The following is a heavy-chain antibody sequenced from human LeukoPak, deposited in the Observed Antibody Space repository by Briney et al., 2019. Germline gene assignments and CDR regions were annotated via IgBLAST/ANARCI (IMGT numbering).Heavy chain of an antibody. CDR3: ARADYGSGSYYSDYYYGMDV. J-gene: IGHJ6*04. D-gene: IGHD3-10*01. CDR2: INHSGST. CDR1: GGSFSGYY. Sequence: KPSETLSLTCAVYGGSFSGYYWSWIRQPPGKGLEWVGEINHSGSTNYNPSLKSRVTISVDTSKNQFSLKLSSVTAADTAVYYCARADYGSGSYYSDYYYGMDVWGKGTTVTVSS. V-gene: IGHV4-34*01.